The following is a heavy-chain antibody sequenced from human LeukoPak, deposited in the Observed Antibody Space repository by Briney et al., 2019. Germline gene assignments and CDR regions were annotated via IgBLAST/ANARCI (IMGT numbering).Heavy chain of an antibody. Sequence: PGGSLRLSCAASGFTFSSYGMHWVRQAPGKGLEWVAVIWYDGSNKYYADSVKGRFTISRDNSKNTLYLQMNSLRAEDTAVYYCARDHGAGTGGYFDYWGQGTLVTVSS. CDR1: GFTFSSYG. CDR2: IWYDGSNK. D-gene: IGHD6-13*01. CDR3: ARDHGAGTGGYFDY. J-gene: IGHJ4*02. V-gene: IGHV3-33*01.